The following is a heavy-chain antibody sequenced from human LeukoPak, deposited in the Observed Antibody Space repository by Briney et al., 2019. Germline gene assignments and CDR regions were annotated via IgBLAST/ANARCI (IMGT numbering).Heavy chain of an antibody. J-gene: IGHJ4*02. CDR3: ARHKHDFWSGRSPPYFDY. CDR1: GYSFTSYR. CDR2: IYPGNSST. Sequence: GESLKISCQTSGYSFTSYRIAWVRPVPGTGLEWMGLIYPGNSSTTYSPSFRGQVTISADKSINTAYLQWRSLRASDTAMYFCARHKHDFWSGRSPPYFDYWGQGNLVIVSS. V-gene: IGHV5-51*01. D-gene: IGHD3-3*01.